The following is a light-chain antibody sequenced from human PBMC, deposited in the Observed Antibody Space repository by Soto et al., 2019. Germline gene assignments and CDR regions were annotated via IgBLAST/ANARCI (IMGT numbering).Light chain of an antibody. V-gene: IGKV1-5*03. CDR3: QQYYSYSPLT. CDR2: KAS. CDR1: QLVRDW. Sequence: DIQMTQSPSTLSASVGDRVTFTCRAIQLVRDWVAWYQQQAGRAPRLLIYKASSLQSGVPSRFSGSGFGTEFTLTISSLQPDDFASYYCQQYYSYSPLTFGGGTKVEIK. J-gene: IGKJ4*01.